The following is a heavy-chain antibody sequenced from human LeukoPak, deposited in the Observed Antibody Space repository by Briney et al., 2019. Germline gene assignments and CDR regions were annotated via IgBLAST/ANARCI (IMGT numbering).Heavy chain of an antibody. CDR3: AKDAYGDYGGLDY. CDR2: IRGSDGST. CDR1: GFPFSTYA. J-gene: IGHJ4*02. Sequence: GGSLRLSCAASGFPFSTYAMSWVRQAPGKGLEWVSSIRGSDGSTYYADSVKGRFAISRDNSKNTLYLQMNSLRAEDTAVYYCAKDAYGDYGGLDYWGQGTLVTVSS. D-gene: IGHD4-17*01. V-gene: IGHV3-23*01.